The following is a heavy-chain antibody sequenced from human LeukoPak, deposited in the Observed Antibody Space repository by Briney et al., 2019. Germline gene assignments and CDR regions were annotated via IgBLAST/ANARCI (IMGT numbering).Heavy chain of an antibody. D-gene: IGHD3-10*01. CDR1: GGSFSGYY. CDR2: INHSGST. Sequence: SETLSLTCAVYGGSFSGYYWSWIRQPPGKGLEWIGEINHSGSTNCNPSPKSRVTISVDTSKNQFSLKLSSVTAADTAVYYCARGLSLLWFGESNFDYWGQGTLVTVSS. V-gene: IGHV4-34*01. CDR3: ARGLSLLWFGESNFDY. J-gene: IGHJ4*02.